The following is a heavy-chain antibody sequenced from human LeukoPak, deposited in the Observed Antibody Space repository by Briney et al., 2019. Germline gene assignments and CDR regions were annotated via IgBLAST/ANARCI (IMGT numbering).Heavy chain of an antibody. CDR1: GGSFSGYY. J-gene: IGHJ5*02. CDR3: ARAGIAAAGNRWFDP. D-gene: IGHD6-13*01. CDR2: VYYSGST. V-gene: IGHV4-59*01. Sequence: SETLSLTCAVYGGSFSGYYWSWIRQPPGKGLEWIGYVYYSGSTNYNPSLKSRVTISVDTSKNQFSLKLSSVTAADTAVYYCARAGIAAAGNRWFDPWGQGTLVTVSS.